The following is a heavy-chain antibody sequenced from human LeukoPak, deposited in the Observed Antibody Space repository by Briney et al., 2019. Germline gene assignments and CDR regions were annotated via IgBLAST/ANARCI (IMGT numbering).Heavy chain of an antibody. CDR2: FDPEDGET. V-gene: IGHV1-24*01. J-gene: IGHJ5*02. CDR3: ATVPFFREAYCSDGSCYWFDP. Sequence: ASVKVSCTVSGYTLTELSMHWVRQAPGKGLEWMGGFDPEDGETIYAQKFQGRVTMTEDTSTDTAYMELSSLRSEDTAVYYCATVPFFREAYCSDGSCYWFDPWGQGTLVTVSS. CDR1: GYTLTELS. D-gene: IGHD2-15*01.